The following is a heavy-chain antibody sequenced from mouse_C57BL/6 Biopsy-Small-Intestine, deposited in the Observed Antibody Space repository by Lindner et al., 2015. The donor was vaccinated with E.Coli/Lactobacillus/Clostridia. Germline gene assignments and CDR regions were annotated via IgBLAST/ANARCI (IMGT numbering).Heavy chain of an antibody. CDR1: GYSFTGYY. CDR2: INPSTGGT. J-gene: IGHJ1*03. CDR3: ARGGLRRYFDV. D-gene: IGHD2-4*01. Sequence: VQLQESGPELVKPGASVKISCKASGYSFTGYYMNWVKQSPERSLEWIGEINPSTGGTTYNQKFKAKATLTVDKSSSTAYMQLKSLTSEDSAVYYYARGGLRRYFDVWGTGTTVTVSS. V-gene: IGHV1-42*01.